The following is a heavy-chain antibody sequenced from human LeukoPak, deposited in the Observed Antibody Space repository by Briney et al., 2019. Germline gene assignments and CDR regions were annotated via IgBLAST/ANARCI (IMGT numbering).Heavy chain of an antibody. J-gene: IGHJ4*02. CDR3: ARGRNGIYSLFDY. CDR1: GGSFSGYY. Sequence: SETLSLTCAVYGGSFSGYYWSWIRQPPGKGLEWIGEINHSGSTNYNPSLKSRVTISVDTSKNQFSLKLSSVTAADTAVYYCARGRNGIYSLFDYWGREPWSPSPQ. D-gene: IGHD2/OR15-2a*01. V-gene: IGHV4-34*01. CDR2: INHSGST.